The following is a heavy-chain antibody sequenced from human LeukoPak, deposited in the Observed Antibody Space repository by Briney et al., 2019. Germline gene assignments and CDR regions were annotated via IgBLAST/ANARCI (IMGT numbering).Heavy chain of an antibody. Sequence: GGSLRLSCAASGFTFSSYAIHWVRQAPGKGLEWVAVISYDGSNKYYADSVKGRFTISRDDSSDTLYLQMNSLRAEDTAVYYCARETMVRGVNADYWGQGTLVSVSS. V-gene: IGHV3-30*04. CDR3: ARETMVRGVNADY. CDR2: ISYDGSNK. CDR1: GFTFSSYA. J-gene: IGHJ4*02. D-gene: IGHD3-10*01.